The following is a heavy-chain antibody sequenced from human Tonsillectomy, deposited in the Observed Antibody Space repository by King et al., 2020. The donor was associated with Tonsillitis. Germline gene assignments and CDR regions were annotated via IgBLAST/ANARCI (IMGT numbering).Heavy chain of an antibody. CDR1: GYTFIDYY. J-gene: IGHJ4*02. CDR3: ARGGYGDYLYYFDY. CDR2: INPNSGGT. D-gene: IGHD4-17*01. V-gene: IGHV1-2*02. Sequence: QLVQSGAEVKEPGASLKVSCKASGYTFIDYYIHWVRQAPGQGLEWMGWINPNSGGTKYAQNFQDSVTMTRDTSIRTVYMELSRLRSDDTAVFYCARGGYGDYLYYFDYWGQETLVTVSS.